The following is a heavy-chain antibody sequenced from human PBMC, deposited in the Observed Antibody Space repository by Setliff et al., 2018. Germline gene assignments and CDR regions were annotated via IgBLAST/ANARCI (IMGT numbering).Heavy chain of an antibody. CDR2: INPNSGGT. CDR1: GYAFTDNY. V-gene: IGHV1-2*04. J-gene: IGHJ3*02. Sequence: ASVKVSCKTSGYAFTDNYMHWVRQAPGQGLEWMGWINPNSGGTNYAQKFQGWVTMTRDTSISTAYMELSRLRSDDTAVYYCARGPAGTYAFDIWGQGTMVTVSS. D-gene: IGHD1-7*01. CDR3: ARGPAGTYAFDI.